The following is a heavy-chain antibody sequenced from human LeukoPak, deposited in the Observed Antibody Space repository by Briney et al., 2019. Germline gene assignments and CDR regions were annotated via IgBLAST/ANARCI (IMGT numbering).Heavy chain of an antibody. D-gene: IGHD3-22*01. CDR2: ISTSSSTT. CDR3: ARDRGGYFDY. Sequence: GGSLRLSCAASEFTFSSYSMNWVRQAPGKGLEWVSYISTSSSTTYYADSVKGRFTISRDNAKNSLYLQMNSLRAEDTAVYYCARDRGGYFDYWGQGTLVTVSS. V-gene: IGHV3-48*04. CDR1: EFTFSSYS. J-gene: IGHJ4*02.